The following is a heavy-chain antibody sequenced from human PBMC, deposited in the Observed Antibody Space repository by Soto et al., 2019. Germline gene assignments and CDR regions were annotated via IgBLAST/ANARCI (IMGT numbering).Heavy chain of an antibody. J-gene: IGHJ4*02. CDR2: IYYSGST. V-gene: IGHV4-31*01. Sequence: SETLSLTCTVSGGSISSGGYYWSWIRQHPGKGLEWIGYIYYSGSTYYSPSFQGQVTISADKSISTAYLQWSSLKASDTAMYYCARSLGMATVDYWGQGTLVTVSS. CDR1: GGSISSGGYY. D-gene: IGHD5-12*01. CDR3: ARSLGMATVDY.